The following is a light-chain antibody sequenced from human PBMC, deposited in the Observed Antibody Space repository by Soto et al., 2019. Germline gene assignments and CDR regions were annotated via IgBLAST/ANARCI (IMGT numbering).Light chain of an antibody. CDR3: QQYNTWPPWT. CDR1: QSVSSN. CDR2: GAS. Sequence: EIVMTQSPATLSVSPGERATLSCRASQSVSSNLAWYQQEPGQAPRLLIYGASTRATSLPARFSGSGSGTEFTLTISSRQSEDFAVYYCQQYNTWPPWTFGQGTKVEIK. V-gene: IGKV3-15*01. J-gene: IGKJ1*01.